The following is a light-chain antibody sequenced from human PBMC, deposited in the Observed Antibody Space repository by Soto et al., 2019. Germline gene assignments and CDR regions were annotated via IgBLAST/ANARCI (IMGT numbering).Light chain of an antibody. CDR1: QSISNSN. V-gene: IGKV3-20*01. CDR2: AAS. CDR3: QQYGSPRGT. J-gene: IGKJ1*01. Sequence: EIVLTQSPGTLSLSPGEGAALSCTASQSISNSNIAWYQQKPGQAPRLLVYAASRRATGIPVRFSGSGSGTDFTLTISRLEPEDFAIYYCQQYGSPRGTFGQGTNVETK.